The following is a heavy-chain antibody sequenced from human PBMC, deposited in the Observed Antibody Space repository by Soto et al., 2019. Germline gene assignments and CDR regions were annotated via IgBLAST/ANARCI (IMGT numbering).Heavy chain of an antibody. J-gene: IGHJ6*02. Sequence: SETLSLTCTVSGGSISSGGYYWSWIRQHPGKGLEWIGYIYYSGSTYYNPSLKSRVTISVDTSKNQFSLKLSSVTAADTAVYYCARGYYDSSGYRYGMDVWGQGXTVTVSS. D-gene: IGHD3-22*01. CDR1: GGSISSGGYY. CDR3: ARGYYDSSGYRYGMDV. V-gene: IGHV4-31*03. CDR2: IYYSGST.